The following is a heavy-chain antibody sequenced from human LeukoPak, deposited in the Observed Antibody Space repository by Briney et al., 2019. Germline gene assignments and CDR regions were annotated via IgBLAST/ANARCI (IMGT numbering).Heavy chain of an antibody. CDR2: IYYSGST. D-gene: IGHD1-14*01. V-gene: IGHV4-59*01. Sequence: VKPSETLSLTCTVSGGSISSYYWSWIRQPPGKGLEWIGYIYYSGSTNYNPSLKSRVTISIDTSKNQFSLKLSSVTAADTAVYYCARDPDLAPWGQGTLVTVSS. CDR3: ARDPDLAP. J-gene: IGHJ5*02. CDR1: GGSISSYY.